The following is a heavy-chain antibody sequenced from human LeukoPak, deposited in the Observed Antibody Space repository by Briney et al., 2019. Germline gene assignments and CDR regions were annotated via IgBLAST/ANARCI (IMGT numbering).Heavy chain of an antibody. V-gene: IGHV4-39*01. CDR3: ARQPPRIAVAGVYAFDI. J-gene: IGHJ3*02. CDR1: AFTFSSYS. CDR2: IYYSGST. Sequence: GSLRLSCAASAFTFSSYSMNWIRQPPGKGLEWIGSIYYSGSTYYNPSLKSRVTISVDTSKNQFSLKLSSVTAADTAVYYCARQPPRIAVAGVYAFDIWGQGTMVTVSS. D-gene: IGHD6-19*01.